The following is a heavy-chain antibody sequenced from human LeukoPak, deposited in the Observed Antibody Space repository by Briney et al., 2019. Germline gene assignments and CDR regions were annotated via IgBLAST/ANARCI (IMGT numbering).Heavy chain of an antibody. CDR1: GFTFSSYG. Sequence: GGPLRLSCAASGFTFSSYGMHWVRQAPGKGLEWVAFIRYDGSNKYYADSVKGRFTISRDNSKNTLYLQMNSLRAEDTAVYYCAKDPNSYYGSGSYYYWGQGTLVTVSS. CDR2: IRYDGSNK. J-gene: IGHJ4*01. CDR3: AKDPNSYYGSGSYYY. V-gene: IGHV3-30*02. D-gene: IGHD3-10*01.